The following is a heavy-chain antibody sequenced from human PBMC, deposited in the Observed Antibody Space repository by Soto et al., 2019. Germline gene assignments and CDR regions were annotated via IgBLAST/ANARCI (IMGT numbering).Heavy chain of an antibody. Sequence: LXXSCAASWFTVSSXYMSWVRQAPGKVLEWVSVIYSGGSTYYADSVKGRFTISRANSKNTLYLKMKSLRAEDTAVYYCARVGSGVTDYWGQGTLVTVSS. D-gene: IGHD1-26*01. CDR1: WFTVSSXY. CDR2: IYSGGST. CDR3: ARVGSGVTDY. J-gene: IGHJ4*02. V-gene: IGHV3-53*01.